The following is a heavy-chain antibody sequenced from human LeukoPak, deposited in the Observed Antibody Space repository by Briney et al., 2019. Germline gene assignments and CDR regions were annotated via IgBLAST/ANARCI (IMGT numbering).Heavy chain of an antibody. Sequence: GRSLRLSCAASGPTLSYYGMHWVRQAPGKGLEWVALIWSDGSNENYADSVKGRFTISRDTSRNTLYLQMHSLRAEDTAVYYCARDADTSGSYWYFDLWGRGTQVTVSS. CDR3: ARDADTSGSYWYFDL. V-gene: IGHV3-33*01. J-gene: IGHJ2*01. CDR2: IWSDGSNE. D-gene: IGHD3-22*01. CDR1: GPTLSYYG.